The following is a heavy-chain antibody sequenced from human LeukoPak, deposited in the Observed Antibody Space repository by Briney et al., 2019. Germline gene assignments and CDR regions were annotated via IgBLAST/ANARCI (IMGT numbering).Heavy chain of an antibody. CDR2: TYYRSKWYN. CDR1: GDSVSSNSAA. CDR3: ARGGWYYYGSGSYYQARTEPSIY. V-gene: IGHV6-1*01. J-gene: IGHJ4*02. Sequence: SQTLSPTCAISGDSVSSNSAAWNWIRQSPSRGLEWLGRTYYRSKWYNDYAVSVKSRITINPDTSKNQFSLKLSSVTAADTAVYYCARGGWYYYGSGSYYQARTEPSIYWGQGTLVTVSS. D-gene: IGHD3-10*01.